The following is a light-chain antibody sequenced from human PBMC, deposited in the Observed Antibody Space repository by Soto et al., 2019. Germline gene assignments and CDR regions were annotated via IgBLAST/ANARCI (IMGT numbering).Light chain of an antibody. CDR3: QQYNNWPIT. Sequence: EVVLTQSPATLSVSPGEGATLSCRASQSVNVLLAWYQQKPGQAPRLLIYRASTRATGVPARFSGSGSETEFTLTISNLQSEDFALYYCQQYNNWPITFGKGTRLEIK. V-gene: IGKV3-15*01. CDR2: RAS. J-gene: IGKJ5*01. CDR1: QSVNVL.